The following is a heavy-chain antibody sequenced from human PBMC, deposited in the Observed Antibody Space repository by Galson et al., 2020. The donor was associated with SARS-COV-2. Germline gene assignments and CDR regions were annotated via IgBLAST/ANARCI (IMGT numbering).Heavy chain of an antibody. Sequence: SQASETLSLTCAVYGGSFSGYYWSWIRQPPGKGLEWIGEINHSGSTNYNPSLKSRVTISVDTSKNQFSLKLSSVTAADTAVYYCARVDYYDSSGSILNPRIGYWGQGTLVTVSS. J-gene: IGHJ4*02. D-gene: IGHD3-22*01. CDR2: INHSGST. CDR3: ARVDYYDSSGSILNPRIGY. V-gene: IGHV4-34*01. CDR1: GGSFSGYY.